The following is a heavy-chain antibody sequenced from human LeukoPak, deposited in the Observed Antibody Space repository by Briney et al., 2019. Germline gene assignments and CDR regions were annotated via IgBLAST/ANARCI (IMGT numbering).Heavy chain of an antibody. J-gene: IGHJ4*02. CDR1: GGTFSAYG. V-gene: IGHV1-69*13. CDR2: IIPIFGTA. Sequence: SVKVSCKASGGTFSAYGITWVRQAPGQGLERMGGIIPIFGTANYAQKFQDRVTITADESTSTAYMELSSLRSEDTAVYYCARDPSCSSTSCYNYFDYWGQGTLVTVSS. CDR3: ARDPSCSSTSCYNYFDY. D-gene: IGHD2-2*01.